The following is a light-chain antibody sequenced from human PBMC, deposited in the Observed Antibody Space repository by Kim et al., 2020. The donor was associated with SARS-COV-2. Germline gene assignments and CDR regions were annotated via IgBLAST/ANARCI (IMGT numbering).Light chain of an antibody. V-gene: IGKV1-39*01. Sequence: ASVGDRVIIPCRASQSVGTSLNWYQQKPGTAPKLLVYAASSLQSGVQSRFSGSGSGTDFTLTIRSLQPEDFSTYYCQQSYKTPGTFDPGTKVDIK. CDR3: QQSYKTPGT. CDR2: AAS. CDR1: QSVGTS. J-gene: IGKJ1*01.